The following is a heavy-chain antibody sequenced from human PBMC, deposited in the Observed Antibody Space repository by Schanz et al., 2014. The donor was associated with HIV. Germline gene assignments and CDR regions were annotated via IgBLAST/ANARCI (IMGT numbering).Heavy chain of an antibody. Sequence: QVQLVESGGGVVHPGRSLRLSCAASGFTFSTYGMHWVRQAPGKGLEWVAVIWYDGSNKYYGDSVKGRFTISRDNSKNTLNLQMNSLRGDDTGVYFCAREIGGQQLAGNQYYYHYYGMDVWGQGTTVTVSS. CDR3: AREIGGQQLAGNQYYYHYYGMDV. J-gene: IGHJ6*02. D-gene: IGHD6-13*01. V-gene: IGHV3-33*01. CDR2: IWYDGSNK. CDR1: GFTFSTYG.